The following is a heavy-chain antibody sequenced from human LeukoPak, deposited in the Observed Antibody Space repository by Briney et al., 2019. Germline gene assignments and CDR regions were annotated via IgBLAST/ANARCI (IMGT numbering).Heavy chain of an antibody. CDR1: GYPISSGYY. Sequence: KPSETLSLTCAVSGYPISSGYYWGWIRQPPGKGLEWIGSIYHSGSTYYNPSLKSRVTISVDTSKNQFSLKLSSVTAADTVVYYCARNPFGDSDAFDIWGQGTMVTVSS. CDR2: IYHSGST. J-gene: IGHJ3*02. D-gene: IGHD4-17*01. CDR3: ARNPFGDSDAFDI. V-gene: IGHV4-38-2*01.